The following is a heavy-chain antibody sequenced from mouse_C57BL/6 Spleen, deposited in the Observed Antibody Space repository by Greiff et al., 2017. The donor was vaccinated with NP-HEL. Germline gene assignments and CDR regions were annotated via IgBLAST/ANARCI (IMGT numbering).Heavy chain of an antibody. J-gene: IGHJ4*01. D-gene: IGHD2-5*01. CDR1: GYTFTSYW. Sequence: VQLQQPGAELVKPGASVKMSCKASGYTFTSYWITWVKQRPGQGLEWIGDIYPGSGSTNYNEKFKSKATLTVDTSSSTAYMQLSSLTSEDSAVYYCARGDYSNYGAMDYWGQGTSVTVSS. CDR2: IYPGSGST. V-gene: IGHV1-55*01. CDR3: ARGDYSNYGAMDY.